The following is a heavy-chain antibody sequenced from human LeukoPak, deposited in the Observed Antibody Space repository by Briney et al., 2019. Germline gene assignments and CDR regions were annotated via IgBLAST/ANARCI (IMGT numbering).Heavy chain of an antibody. CDR2: IYSGGSK. Sequence: GGSLRLSCATSGFTASRNYMSWVRQAPGKGLEWVSVIYSGGSKYYADSVKGRFTISRDNPKNIVYLQMNSLRAEDTAVYYCARYCSTTSCESPDAFDIWGHGTMVTVSS. J-gene: IGHJ3*02. CDR3: ARYCSTTSCESPDAFDI. CDR1: GFTASRNY. D-gene: IGHD2-2*01. V-gene: IGHV3-53*01.